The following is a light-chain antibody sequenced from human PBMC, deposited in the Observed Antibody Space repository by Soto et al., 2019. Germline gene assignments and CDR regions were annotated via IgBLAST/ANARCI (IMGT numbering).Light chain of an antibody. J-gene: IGLJ2*01. CDR1: SSNIGNNY. V-gene: IGLV1-51*01. Sequence: QSVLTQPPSVSAPPGQTVTISCSGSSSNIGNNYVSWYQQFPGTAPKLLIYDNNKRPSGIPDRFSGSKSGTSATLDITGLQTGDEADYYCGTWDSSLSAVVFGGGTKLTVL. CDR3: GTWDSSLSAVV. CDR2: DNN.